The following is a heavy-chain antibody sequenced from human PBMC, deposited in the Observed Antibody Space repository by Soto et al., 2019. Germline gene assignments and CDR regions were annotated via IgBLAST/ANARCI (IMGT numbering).Heavy chain of an antibody. Sequence: QVQLVESGGGEVQPGGSLRLSCAASGFTFSRHAIHWVRLTPGRGLEWVLAISRDGSYIYYTDSVKGRFTVSRDNSKNTVFVQMNRLIPDDTALYFCAHTRNGGVADSFDSWGQGTRVTVSS. D-gene: IGHD3-3*01. CDR2: ISRDGSYI. CDR3: AHTRNGGVADSFDS. CDR1: GFTFSRHA. J-gene: IGHJ5*01. V-gene: IGHV3-30*04.